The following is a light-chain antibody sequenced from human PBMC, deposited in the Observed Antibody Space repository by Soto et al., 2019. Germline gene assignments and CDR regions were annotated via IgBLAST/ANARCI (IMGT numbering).Light chain of an antibody. Sequence: DIQMSQSPSSVSASVGDRVTITCRASQGISNWLAWYQQKPGKAPKLLIYAASSLQSGVPSRFSGSGSGTVFTLTISSLQPEDFATYYCQQANSLPPITFGQGTRLDIK. V-gene: IGKV1-12*01. J-gene: IGKJ5*01. CDR2: AAS. CDR1: QGISNW. CDR3: QQANSLPPIT.